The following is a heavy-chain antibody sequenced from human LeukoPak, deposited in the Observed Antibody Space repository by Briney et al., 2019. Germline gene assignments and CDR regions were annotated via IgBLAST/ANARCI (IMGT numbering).Heavy chain of an antibody. Sequence: SVKVSCKASGGTFSSYAISWVRQAPGQGLEWMGGIIPIFGTANYAQKFQGRVTITADKSTSTAYMELSSLRSEDTAVYYCAKGPFFYYDARGYNYYDLWGQGTLVTVSS. CDR2: IIPIFGTA. CDR1: GGTFSSYA. CDR3: AKGPFFYYDARGYNYYDL. D-gene: IGHD3-22*01. J-gene: IGHJ4*02. V-gene: IGHV1-69*06.